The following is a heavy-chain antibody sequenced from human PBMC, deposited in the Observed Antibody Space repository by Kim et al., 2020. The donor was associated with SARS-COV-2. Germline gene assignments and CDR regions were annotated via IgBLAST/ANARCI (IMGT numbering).Heavy chain of an antibody. CDR3: ARDPTVGGSRGFYFYY. J-gene: IGHJ4*01. D-gene: IGHD1-26*01. CDR1: GYSISSGYY. V-gene: IGHV4-38-2*02. Sequence: SETLSLTCTVSGYSISSGYYWGWIRQPPGKGLEWFGSIYHSGRTYYNPSLKSRVTISVDASKNQFSLKLTSVTAADTAVFYCARDPTVGGSRGFYFYYWG. CDR2: IYHSGRT.